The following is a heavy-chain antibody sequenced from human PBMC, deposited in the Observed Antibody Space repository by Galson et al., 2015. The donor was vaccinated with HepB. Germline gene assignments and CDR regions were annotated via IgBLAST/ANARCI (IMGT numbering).Heavy chain of an antibody. V-gene: IGHV3-30-3*01. D-gene: IGHD2-2*01. CDR2: ISSDGNNK. J-gene: IGHJ6*02. CDR1: GFSFSSFH. CDR3: ARVRYFCSSTSCGMDV. Sequence: SLRLSCAASGFSFSSFHMHWVRQAPGKGLEWVADISSDGNNKYYADSVKGRFIISRDNSKNTLYLQMNSLRAEDTAVYYCARVRYFCSSTSCGMDVWGQGTTVTVSS.